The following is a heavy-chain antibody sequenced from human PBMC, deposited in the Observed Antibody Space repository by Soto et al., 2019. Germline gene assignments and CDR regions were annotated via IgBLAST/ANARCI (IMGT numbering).Heavy chain of an antibody. J-gene: IGHJ4*02. D-gene: IGHD2-15*01. Sequence: QVQLVQSGAEVKKPGSSVKVSCKASGGTFSNYALSWVRQAPGQGLEWMGGIIPIFGTPNYAQKFQGRVTITADESTNTAYMVLSSLKSVDTPVYYCATAQPLGYCSGAAWYSDYWGQGTLVTVSS. CDR2: IIPIFGTP. CDR3: ATAQPLGYCSGAAWYSDY. V-gene: IGHV1-69*01. CDR1: GGTFSNYA.